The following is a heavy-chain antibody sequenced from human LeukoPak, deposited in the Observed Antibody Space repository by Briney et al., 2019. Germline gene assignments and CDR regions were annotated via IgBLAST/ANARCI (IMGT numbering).Heavy chain of an antibody. CDR2: IYYSGST. D-gene: IGHD3-3*01. CDR3: AAGRTDFGVVIGAFDI. V-gene: IGHV4-59*11. J-gene: IGHJ3*02. Sequence: SETLSLTCTVSGGSITSRYWSWIRQPPGQGLEWIGYIYYSGSTNYNPSLKSRVTMSVDTSKNLLSLKVTSVTTADTAVYYCAAGRTDFGVVIGAFDIWGQGTRVTVSS. CDR1: GGSITSRY.